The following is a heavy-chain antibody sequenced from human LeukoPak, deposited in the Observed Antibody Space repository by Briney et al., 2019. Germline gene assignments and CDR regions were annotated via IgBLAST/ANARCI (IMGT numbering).Heavy chain of an antibody. Sequence: PSETLSLTCTVSGGSISSGSYYWSWIRQPAGKGLEWIGRIYTSGSTNYNPSLKSRVTISVDTSKNQFSLKVSSVTAADTAVYYCARVFGSGSQAYFYYMDVWGKGTTVTIFS. V-gene: IGHV4-61*02. D-gene: IGHD3-10*01. J-gene: IGHJ6*03. CDR1: GGSISSGSYY. CDR3: ARVFGSGSQAYFYYMDV. CDR2: IYTSGST.